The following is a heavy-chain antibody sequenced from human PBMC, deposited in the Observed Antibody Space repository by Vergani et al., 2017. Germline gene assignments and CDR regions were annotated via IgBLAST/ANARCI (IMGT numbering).Heavy chain of an antibody. CDR3: ARGGWLVPDV. D-gene: IGHD2-21*02. CDR2: ISYSGDT. V-gene: IGHV4-59*01. J-gene: IGHJ4*02. Sequence: QVQLQESGPGLVKPSQTLSLTCTVSGGSISPYFWTWIRQPPGQGLEWIGYISYSGDTNCAPSLKSRVSISLDTSKNQFSLQVNSVTPSDTAVYYCARGGWLVPDVWGQGTLVTVSS. CDR1: GGSISPYF.